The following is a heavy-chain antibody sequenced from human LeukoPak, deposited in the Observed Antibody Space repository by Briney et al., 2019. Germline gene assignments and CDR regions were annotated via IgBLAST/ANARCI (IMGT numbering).Heavy chain of an antibody. J-gene: IGHJ6*03. CDR2: IYYSGST. D-gene: IGHD6-13*01. CDR3: ARGGIAAADYYYMDV. Sequence: PSETLSLTCTVSGGSISSSSYYWGWIRQPPGKGLEWIGSIYYSGSTYYNPSLKSRVTISVDTSKNQFSLKLSSVTAADTAVYYCARGGIAAADYYYMDVWGKGTTVTVSS. V-gene: IGHV4-39*07. CDR1: GGSISSSSYY.